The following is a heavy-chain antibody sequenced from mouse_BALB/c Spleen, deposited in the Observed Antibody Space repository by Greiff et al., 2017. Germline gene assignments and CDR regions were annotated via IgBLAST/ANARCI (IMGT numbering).Heavy chain of an antibody. J-gene: IGHJ3*01. CDR3: ARSTMITTGVAY. CDR1: GYAFTNYL. Sequence: QVQLQQSGAELVRPGTSVKVSCKASGYAFTNYLIEWVKQRPGQGLEWIGVINPGSGGTNYNEKFKGKATLTADKSSSTAYMQHSSLTSDDSAVYFCARSTMITTGVAYWGQGTLVTVSA. V-gene: IGHV1-54*01. CDR2: INPGSGGT. D-gene: IGHD2-4*01.